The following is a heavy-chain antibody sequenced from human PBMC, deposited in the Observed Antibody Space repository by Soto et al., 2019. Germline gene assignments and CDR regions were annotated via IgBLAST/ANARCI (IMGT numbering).Heavy chain of an antibody. CDR1: GFTFDDNA. V-gene: IGHV3-9*01. CDR3: AKDPLRYYGSGSPDYYYGMDV. CDR2: INWKSDI. J-gene: IGHJ6*02. D-gene: IGHD3-10*01. Sequence: GGSLRLSCAVSGFTFDDNAMHWVRQAPEKGLEWVSGINWKSDIGYADSVKGRFTISRDNAENSLYLQMNSLRAEDTAVCYCAKDPLRYYGSGSPDYYYGMDVWGQGTTVTVSS.